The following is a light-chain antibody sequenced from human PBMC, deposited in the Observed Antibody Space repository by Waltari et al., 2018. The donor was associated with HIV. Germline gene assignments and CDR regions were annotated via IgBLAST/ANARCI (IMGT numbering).Light chain of an antibody. J-gene: IGKJ2*01. Sequence: EIVLTQSPATLSLSPGDRATLSCRASQSVSSYLAWYQQKPGQAPRLLIHDASTRATGIPARFSGSGSGTDFTLTISSLEPEDFAVYYCQQRSNWPPMYTFGQGTKLEI. V-gene: IGKV3-11*01. CDR2: DAS. CDR3: QQRSNWPPMYT. CDR1: QSVSSY.